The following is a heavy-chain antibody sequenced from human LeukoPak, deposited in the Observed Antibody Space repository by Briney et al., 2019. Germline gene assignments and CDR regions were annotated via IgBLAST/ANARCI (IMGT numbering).Heavy chain of an antibody. J-gene: IGHJ4*02. CDR1: GFTVSSNY. CDR2: IYSGGST. D-gene: IGHD3-16*01. Sequence: PGGSLRLSCAVSGFTVSSNYMSWVRQAPGKGLEWVSVIYSGGSTYYADSVKGRFTISRDNSKNTLYLQMNSLRAEDTAVYYCAREVMDYWGQGTLVTVSS. V-gene: IGHV3-53*01. CDR3: AREVMDY.